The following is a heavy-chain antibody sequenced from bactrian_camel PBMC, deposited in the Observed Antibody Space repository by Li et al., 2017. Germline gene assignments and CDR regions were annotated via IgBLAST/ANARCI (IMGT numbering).Heavy chain of an antibody. CDR3: AKDIDY. V-gene: IGHV3S40*01. CDR2: ISTGGGGA. Sequence: LVESGGGLVQPGGSLRLSCTASGFTFSSYVMSWVRQAPGKGLEWVSSISTGGGGAYYADSVKGRFTISRDNAKNTLYLQLNGLKTEDTAMYYCAKDIDYWGQGTQVTVS. CDR1: GFTFSSYV. J-gene: IGHJ4*01.